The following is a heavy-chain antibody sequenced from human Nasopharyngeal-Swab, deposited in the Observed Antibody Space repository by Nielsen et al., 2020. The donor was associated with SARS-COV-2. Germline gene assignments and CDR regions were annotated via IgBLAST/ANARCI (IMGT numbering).Heavy chain of an antibody. V-gene: IGHV1-69*01. Sequence: WVRQAPGQGLEWMGGIIPIFGTANYAQKFQGRVTITADESTRTAYMELSSLRSEDTAMYYCAREGAHCYDSSGYFFHDYWGQGTLVTVSS. J-gene: IGHJ4*02. CDR3: AREGAHCYDSSGYFFHDY. CDR2: IIPIFGTA. D-gene: IGHD3-22*01.